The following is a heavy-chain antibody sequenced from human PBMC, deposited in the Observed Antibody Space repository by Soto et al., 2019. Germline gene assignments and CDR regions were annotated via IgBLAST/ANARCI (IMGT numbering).Heavy chain of an antibody. V-gene: IGHV3-15*07. Sequence: GGSLRLSCAASGFTFSNAWMNWVRQAPGKGLEWVGRIKSKTDGGTTDYAAPVKGRFTISRDDSKNTLYLQMNSLKTEDTAVYYCTTDDYSNYQLNYYGTDVWGQGTTVTVSS. J-gene: IGHJ6*02. CDR3: TTDDYSNYQLNYYGTDV. CDR1: GFTFSNAW. D-gene: IGHD4-4*01. CDR2: IKSKTDGGTT.